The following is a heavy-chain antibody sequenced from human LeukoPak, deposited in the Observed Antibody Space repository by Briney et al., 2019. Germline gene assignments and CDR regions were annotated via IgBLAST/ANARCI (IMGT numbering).Heavy chain of an antibody. V-gene: IGHV1-2*02. D-gene: IGHD3-22*01. CDR1: GYTFTGYY. J-gene: IGHJ4*02. CDR2: NNPNSGGT. CDR3: AREKPTYYYDSSGYLDY. Sequence: ASVKVSCKASGYTFTGYYMHWVRQAPGQGLEWMGWNNPNSGGTNYAQKFQGRVTMTRDTSISTAYMELSRLRSDDTAVYYCAREKPTYYYDSSGYLDYWGQGTLVTVSS.